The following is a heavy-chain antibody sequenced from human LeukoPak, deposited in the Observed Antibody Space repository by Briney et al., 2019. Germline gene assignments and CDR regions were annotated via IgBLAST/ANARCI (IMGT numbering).Heavy chain of an antibody. CDR1: GFSLTSNY. V-gene: IGHV1-46*01. J-gene: IGHJ4*02. D-gene: IGHD6-19*01. CDR2: MRPTDAYT. Sequence: GASVKVSCKASGFSLTSNYMHWVRQAPGQGLEWMGYMRPTDAYTGYAPKFQGRVTVTRDTSTNTVYMELSSLRSDDTAVYYCAGEGAVALKHFDLWGQGTLVTVSS. CDR3: AGEGAVALKHFDL.